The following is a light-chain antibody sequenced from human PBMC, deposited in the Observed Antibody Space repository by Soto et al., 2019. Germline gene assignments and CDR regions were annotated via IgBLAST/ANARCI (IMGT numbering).Light chain of an antibody. CDR2: GAS. V-gene: IGKV3-15*01. CDR3: QQYGNWPPWT. CDR1: QSVSSN. Sequence: EIGLTQSPSTLSGSPGERATLSCGASQSVSSNLAWYQQKPGQAPRLLIYGASTRATGIPARFSGSGSGTEFTLTISSLQSEDFAVYYCQQYGNWPPWTFGPGTKVDIK. J-gene: IGKJ1*01.